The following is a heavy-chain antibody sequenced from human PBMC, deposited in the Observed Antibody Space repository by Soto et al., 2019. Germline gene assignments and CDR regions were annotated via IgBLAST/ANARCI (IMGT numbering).Heavy chain of an antibody. CDR2: IVVGSGNT. CDR1: GFTFTSSA. D-gene: IGHD3-10*01. Sequence: SVKVSCKASGFTFTSSAVQWVRQARGQRLEWIGWIVVGSGNTNYAQKFQERVTITRDMSTSTAYMELSSLRSEDTAVYYCAADQADIAYGSGSYYYYGMDVWGQGTKVTVSS. CDR3: AADQADIAYGSGSYYYYGMDV. J-gene: IGHJ6*02. V-gene: IGHV1-58*01.